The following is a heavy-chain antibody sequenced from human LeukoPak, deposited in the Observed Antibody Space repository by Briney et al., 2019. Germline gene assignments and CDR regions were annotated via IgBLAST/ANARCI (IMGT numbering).Heavy chain of an antibody. Sequence: SGGSLRLSCAASGFAVSNSYMSWVRQAPGKGLEWVSVIYSGGNTYYADSVKGRFTISRDNSKNTLYLQMNNLRAEDTAVYYCAKDAVSSVYEPTYYYYMDVWGKGTTVTISS. V-gene: IGHV3-53*01. CDR1: GFAVSNSY. CDR3: AKDAVSSVYEPTYYYYMDV. J-gene: IGHJ6*03. CDR2: IYSGGNT. D-gene: IGHD5/OR15-5a*01.